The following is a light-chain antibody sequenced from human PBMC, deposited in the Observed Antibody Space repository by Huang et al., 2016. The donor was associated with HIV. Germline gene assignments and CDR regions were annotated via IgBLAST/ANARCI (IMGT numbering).Light chain of an antibody. V-gene: IGKV3-20*01. CDR1: QSVSSSY. Sequence: IEFTQSPGTLSLSPGERATLPCRASQSVSSSYLAWYQQKPGQAPRLLIYGSSSRATGVPDRFSGSVAGTDFTLTISRLEPEDFAVYYCQQYGSSRGTFGQGTKLEIK. CDR2: GSS. J-gene: IGKJ2*01. CDR3: QQYGSSRGT.